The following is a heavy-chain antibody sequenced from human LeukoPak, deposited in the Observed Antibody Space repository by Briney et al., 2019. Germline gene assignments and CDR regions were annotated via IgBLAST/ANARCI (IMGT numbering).Heavy chain of an antibody. J-gene: IGHJ6*02. D-gene: IGHD5-12*01. Sequence: GSLRLSCAASGFTFSSYAMSWVRQAPGKGLEWVSAISGSGGSTYYADSVKGRFTISRDNSKNTLYLQMNSLRAEDTAVYYCASLVRGYSGYDAPFDWGQGTTVTVSS. V-gene: IGHV3-23*01. CDR1: GFTFSSYA. CDR2: ISGSGGST. CDR3: ASLVRGYSGYDAPFD.